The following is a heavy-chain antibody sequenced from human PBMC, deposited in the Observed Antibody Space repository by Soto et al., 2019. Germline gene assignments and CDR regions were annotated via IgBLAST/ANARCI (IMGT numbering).Heavy chain of an antibody. Sequence: EVQLVESGGGLVKPGGSLRLSCAGSGFTFSSYKINWVRQAPGKGLEWVSSIGSSDIYTYYADSLKGRLIISRDNANNSVYLQINSLRAEDTAVYYCARDQVGMDVLGQGTPVTVSS. V-gene: IGHV3-21*02. J-gene: IGHJ6*02. CDR1: GFTFSSYK. CDR2: IGSSDIYT. CDR3: ARDQVGMDV.